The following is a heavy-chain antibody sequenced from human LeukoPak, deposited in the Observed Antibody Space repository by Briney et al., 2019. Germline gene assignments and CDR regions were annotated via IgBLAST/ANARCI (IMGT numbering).Heavy chain of an antibody. V-gene: IGHV1-2*02. CDR3: ARGGRGKDIVVVPAATPY. J-gene: IGHJ4*02. D-gene: IGHD2-2*01. Sequence: ASVKVSCKASGYTFTGYYMHWVRQAPGQGLEWMGWINPNSGGTNYAQKFQGRVTMTRDTSISTAYMELSRLRSDDTAVYYCARGGRGKDIVVVPAATPYWGQGTLVTVPS. CDR1: GYTFTGYY. CDR2: INPNSGGT.